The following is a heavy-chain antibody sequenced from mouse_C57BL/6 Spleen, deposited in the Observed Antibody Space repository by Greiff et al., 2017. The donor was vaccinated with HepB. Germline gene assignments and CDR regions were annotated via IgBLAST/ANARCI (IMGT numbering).Heavy chain of an antibody. J-gene: IGHJ3*01. CDR2: ISSGGDYI. CDR1: GFTFSSYA. CDR3: TREGPWFAY. V-gene: IGHV5-9-1*02. Sequence: EVKVEESGEGLVKPGGSLKLSCAASGFTFSSYAMSWVRQTPEKRLEWVAYISSGGDYIYYADTVKGRFTISRDNARNTLYLQMSSLKSEDTAMYYCTREGPWFAYWGQGTLVTVSA.